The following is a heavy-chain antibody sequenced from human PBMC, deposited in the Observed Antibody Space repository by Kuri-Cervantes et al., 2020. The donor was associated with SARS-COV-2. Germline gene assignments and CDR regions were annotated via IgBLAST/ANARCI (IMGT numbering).Heavy chain of an antibody. CDR3: ARGGDSSGYYYYYYYYMDV. V-gene: IGHV4-61*01. Sequence: SETLSLTCTVSGGSISSGSYYWSWIRQPPGKGLEWIGYIYYSGSTNYNPSLKSRVTISVDTSKNQFSLKLSSVTAADTAVYYCARGGDSSGYYYYYYYYMDVWGKGTTVTVSS. D-gene: IGHD3-22*01. CDR1: GGSISSGSYY. J-gene: IGHJ6*03. CDR2: IYYSGST.